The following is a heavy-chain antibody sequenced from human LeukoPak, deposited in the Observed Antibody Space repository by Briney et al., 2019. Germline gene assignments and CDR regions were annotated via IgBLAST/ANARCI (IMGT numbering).Heavy chain of an antibody. CDR2: ISSSSSYI. CDR3: ARYRFVVGATDSFDI. D-gene: IGHD1-26*01. J-gene: IGHJ3*02. Sequence: GGSLRLSCAASGFTFSSYSMNWVRQAPGKGLEWVSSISSSSSYIYYADSVKGRFTISRDNAKNSLYLQMNSLRAEDTALYYCARYRFVVGATDSFDIWGQGTMVTVSS. CDR1: GFTFSSYS. V-gene: IGHV3-21*01.